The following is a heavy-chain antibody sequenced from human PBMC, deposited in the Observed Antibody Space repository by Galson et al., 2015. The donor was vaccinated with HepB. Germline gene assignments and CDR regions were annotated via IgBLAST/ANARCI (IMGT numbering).Heavy chain of an antibody. J-gene: IGHJ4*02. CDR3: ARRGGIAVALDY. D-gene: IGHD6-19*01. Sequence: SVKVSCKAFGYTFTGYTMHWVRQAPGQGLEWMGYINAGSGNTKFSQKFQDRVTLARDTSANTMYMELSSLTSEDTALYYCARRGGIAVALDYWGQGTLVTVSS. CDR2: INAGSGNT. V-gene: IGHV1-3*01. CDR1: GYTFTGYT.